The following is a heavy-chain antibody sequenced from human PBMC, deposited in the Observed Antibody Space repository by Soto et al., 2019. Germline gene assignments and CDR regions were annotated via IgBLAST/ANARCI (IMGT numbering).Heavy chain of an antibody. J-gene: IGHJ5*02. CDR3: ARVAVVVVAATQFDWFDP. D-gene: IGHD2-15*01. V-gene: IGHV3-48*02. CDR2: ISSSSRTI. CDR1: GFTFSSYS. Sequence: EVQLVESGGGLVQPGGSLRLSCAASGFTFSSYSMNWVLQAPGTGLEWFSYISSSSRTIYYADSVKGRFTISRDNAKKSLYLQMNSLRDEDTAVYYCARVAVVVVAATQFDWFDPWGQGTLVTVSS.